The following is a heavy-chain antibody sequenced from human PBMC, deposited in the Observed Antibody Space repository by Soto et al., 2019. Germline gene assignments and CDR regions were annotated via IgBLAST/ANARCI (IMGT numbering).Heavy chain of an antibody. D-gene: IGHD6-19*01. V-gene: IGHV1-18*01. Sequence: QVQLVQSGAEVKKPGASVKVSCKASGYTFTSYGISWVRQAPGQGLEWMGWISAYNGNTNYAQKLQGRVTMTTYTATSTAYMGMRSLRSDDTAVYYCVTGSGWLHGAFDIWGQGTMVTVSS. CDR3: VTGSGWLHGAFDI. CDR1: GYTFTSYG. J-gene: IGHJ3*02. CDR2: ISAYNGNT.